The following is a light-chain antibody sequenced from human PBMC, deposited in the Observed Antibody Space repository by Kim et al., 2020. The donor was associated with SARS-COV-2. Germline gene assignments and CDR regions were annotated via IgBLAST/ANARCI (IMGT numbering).Light chain of an antibody. J-gene: IGKJ1*01. Sequence: SVGDRVTITCRASQDISNYLAWYQLKPGKVPKLLIYAASSLQSGVPSRFSGSGSGADFTLTISSLQSEDVATYYCQKYNSVPPWTFGQGTKVDIK. CDR2: AAS. V-gene: IGKV1-27*01. CDR1: QDISNY. CDR3: QKYNSVPPWT.